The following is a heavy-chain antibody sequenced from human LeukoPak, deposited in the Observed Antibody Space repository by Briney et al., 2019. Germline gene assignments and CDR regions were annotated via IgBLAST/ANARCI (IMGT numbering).Heavy chain of an antibody. J-gene: IGHJ4*02. CDR1: GFTFSRYS. CDR2: ISSSSSYI. D-gene: IGHD5-18*01. Sequence: PGGSLRLSCAASGFTFSRYSTNSVRQAPGKGLEWVSSISSSSSYIYYADPVKGRFTISRDHAKNSVYLHMKSLRAEAAAVYYCARQTARAPGAFFDYWGQGTLVTVSP. V-gene: IGHV3-21*01. CDR3: ARQTARAPGAFFDY.